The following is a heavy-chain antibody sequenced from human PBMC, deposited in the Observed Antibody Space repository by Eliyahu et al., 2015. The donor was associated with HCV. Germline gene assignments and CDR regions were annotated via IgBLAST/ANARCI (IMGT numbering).Heavy chain of an antibody. CDR2: ISGXGFST. CDR3: AKLDGGALY. D-gene: IGHD2-15*01. J-gene: IGHJ4*02. CDR1: GXTFSTYA. V-gene: IGHV3-23*01. Sequence: EVQLLESGGGLVQPGGSLXLXCAASGXTFSTYAMSWVRQAPGKGLEWVSGISGXGFSTYYADSVKGRFTISRDNSKNTVYLQMNSLRADDTAVYYCAKLDGGALYWGQGTLVTVSS.